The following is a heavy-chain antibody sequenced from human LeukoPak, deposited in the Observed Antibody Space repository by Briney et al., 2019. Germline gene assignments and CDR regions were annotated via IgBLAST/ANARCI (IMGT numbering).Heavy chain of an antibody. V-gene: IGHV3-21*01. J-gene: IGHJ6*02. CDR1: GFTFSSYC. CDR3: ARDLRVRGVIIMLYYYYGMDV. Sequence: GGSLRLSCAASGFTFSSYCMNWVRQAPGKGLEWVSSISSISSNIYYAGSVKGRFTISRDNAKNSLYLQMNSLRAEDPAVYYCARDLRVRGVIIMLYYYYGMDVWGQGTTVTVSS. D-gene: IGHD3-10*01. CDR2: ISSISSNI.